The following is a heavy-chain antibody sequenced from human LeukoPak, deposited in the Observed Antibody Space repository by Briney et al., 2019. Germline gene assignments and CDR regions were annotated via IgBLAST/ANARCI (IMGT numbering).Heavy chain of an antibody. J-gene: IGHJ4*02. V-gene: IGHV4-39*07. Sequence: PSETLSLTCTVSGGSISSSNYYWGWIRQPPGKGLEWIGSIYYSGSTYYNPSLKSRVTISVDTSKNQFSLKLSSVTAADTAVYYCARGVYIAAAQYAYRGQGTLVTVSS. D-gene: IGHD6-13*01. CDR3: ARGVYIAAAQYAY. CDR1: GGSISSSNYY. CDR2: IYYSGST.